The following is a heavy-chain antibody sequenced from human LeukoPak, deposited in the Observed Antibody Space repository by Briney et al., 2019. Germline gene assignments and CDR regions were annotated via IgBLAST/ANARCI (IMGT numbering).Heavy chain of an antibody. J-gene: IGHJ6*02. CDR3: ARDDFEYSVHYGMDV. Sequence: PSETLSLTCSVSGRSISTYYWSCIRQPAGKGLEWIGRVHRSGNTNYNPSLQSRVTMSVDTSKNQISLRLRFVTAADTAVYYCARDDFEYSVHYGMDVWGQGTAVTVSS. CDR2: VHRSGNT. CDR1: GRSISTYY. V-gene: IGHV4-4*07. D-gene: IGHD3-9*01.